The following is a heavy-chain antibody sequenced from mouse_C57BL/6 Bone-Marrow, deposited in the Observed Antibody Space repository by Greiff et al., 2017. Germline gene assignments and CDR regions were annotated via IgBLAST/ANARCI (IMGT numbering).Heavy chain of an antibody. Sequence: EVKLMESGGGLVQPGGSLKLSCAASGFTFSDYGMAWVRQAPRKGPGWVAFISNLAYSIYYADTVTGRFTISRENAKNTLYLEMSSLRSEDTAMYYCARQGFYYGSPYAMDYWGQGTSVTVSS. CDR3: ARQGFYYGSPYAMDY. CDR2: ISNLAYSI. D-gene: IGHD1-1*01. CDR1: GFTFSDYG. J-gene: IGHJ4*01. V-gene: IGHV5-15*01.